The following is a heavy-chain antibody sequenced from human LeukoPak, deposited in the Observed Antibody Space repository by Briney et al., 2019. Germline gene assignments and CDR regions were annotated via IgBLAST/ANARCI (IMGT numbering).Heavy chain of an antibody. CDR2: IDYRERT. V-gene: IGHV4-30-2*03. CDR1: GGSISSGGYS. D-gene: IGHD3-16*01. J-gene: IGHJ4*02. CDR3: ASYVSRTIRDS. Sequence: PSQTLSLTCAVSGGSISSGGYSWSWIRQPPGKGLEWTGSIDYRERTTYNPSLKSRVTISADTSRNQFSLKLSSVTARDTAVYYCASYVSRTIRDSWGQGTLVSVSS.